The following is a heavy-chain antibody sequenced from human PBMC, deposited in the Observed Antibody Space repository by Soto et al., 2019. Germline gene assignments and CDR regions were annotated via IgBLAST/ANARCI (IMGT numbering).Heavy chain of an antibody. J-gene: IGHJ4*02. CDR1: GFTFSSYG. CDR3: ARDEGVNGDYPDY. V-gene: IGHV3-33*01. D-gene: IGHD4-17*01. CDR2: IWYDGSNK. Sequence: QVQLVESGGGVVQPGRSLRLSCAASGFTFSSYGMHWVRQAPGKGLEWVAVIWYDGSNKYYADYVKGRFTLSRDNSKNTLYLQMNSLRAEDTAVYYCARDEGVNGDYPDYWGQGTLVTVSS.